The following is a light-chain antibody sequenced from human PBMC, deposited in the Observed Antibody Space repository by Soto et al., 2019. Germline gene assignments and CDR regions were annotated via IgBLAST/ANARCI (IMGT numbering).Light chain of an antibody. CDR3: LKYNSAPHT. CDR2: AAS. V-gene: IGKV1-27*01. Sequence: DIQMTQSPSSLSASVGDRVTITCRASQGISSYLAWYQQKPGKVPKLLIYAASTLQSGVPSRFSGSGSGTDFTLTISILQPEDVATYYCLKYNSAPHTFGQGTKLEIK. J-gene: IGKJ2*01. CDR1: QGISSY.